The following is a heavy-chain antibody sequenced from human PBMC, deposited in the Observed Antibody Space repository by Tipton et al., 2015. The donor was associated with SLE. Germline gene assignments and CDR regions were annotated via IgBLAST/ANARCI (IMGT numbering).Heavy chain of an antibody. D-gene: IGHD3-22*01. CDR3: IRGDYYDSSGYYLTGY. CDR1: GFTFSGSA. J-gene: IGHJ4*02. V-gene: IGHV3-73*01. Sequence: GSLRLSCAASGFTFSGSAMHWVRQASGKGLEWVGRIRSKANSYATAYAASVKGRFTISRDDSKNTAYLQMNSLKTEDTAVYYCIRGDYYDSSGYYLTGYWGQGTLVTVSS. CDR2: IRSKANSYAT.